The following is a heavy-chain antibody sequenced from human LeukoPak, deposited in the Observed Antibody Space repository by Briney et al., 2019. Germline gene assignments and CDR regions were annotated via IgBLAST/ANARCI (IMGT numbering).Heavy chain of an antibody. V-gene: IGHV1-8*03. CDR3: ARTTSFTASGYDY. Sequence: SVTVSCKASGYTFTNHHIYWVRQAPGQGLEWMGWMNPNNADSGYAQKLHGRVTITRDTSISTSYMELRSLRADDTAVYFCARTTSFTASGYDYWVQGTLVTVSS. CDR1: GYTFTNHH. J-gene: IGHJ4*02. D-gene: IGHD6-25*01. CDR2: MNPNNADS.